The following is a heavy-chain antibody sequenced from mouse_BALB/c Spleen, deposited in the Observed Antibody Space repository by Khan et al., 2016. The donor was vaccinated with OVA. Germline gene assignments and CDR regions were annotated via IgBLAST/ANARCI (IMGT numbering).Heavy chain of an antibody. CDR3: ARGGDAYYRNDGGAMEY. Sequence: QIQLVQSGPELKKPGETVRISCKASGYTFTTAGIQWVQKMPGKGLKWIGWINTHSGVPKYAEDFKGRFAFSLEISVNTAFLQITNLKNEDTSTYVCARGGDAYYRNDGGAMEYWGEGNSVTVSA. CDR2: INTHSGVP. CDR1: GYTFTTAG. V-gene: IGHV9-4*02. D-gene: IGHD2-14*01. J-gene: IGHJ4*01.